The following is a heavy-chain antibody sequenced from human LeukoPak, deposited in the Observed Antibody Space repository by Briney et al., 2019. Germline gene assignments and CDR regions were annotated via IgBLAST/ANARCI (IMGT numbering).Heavy chain of an antibody. V-gene: IGHV3-23*01. CDR2: ISGSGGST. CDR1: GFTFSGYA. Sequence: GGSLRLSCAASGFTFSGYAMSWVRQAPGKGLEWVSAISGSGGSTYYADSVKGRFTISRDNSKNTLYLQMNSLRAEDTAVYYCAKDRDPRINGLYGMDVWGQGTTVTVSS. J-gene: IGHJ6*02. CDR3: AKDRDPRINGLYGMDV. D-gene: IGHD5-12*01.